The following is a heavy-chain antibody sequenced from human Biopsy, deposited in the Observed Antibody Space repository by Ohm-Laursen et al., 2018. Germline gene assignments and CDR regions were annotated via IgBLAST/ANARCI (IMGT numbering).Heavy chain of an antibody. CDR3: ASVVLGPTNDAFDL. CDR1: GGPIDSYY. J-gene: IGHJ3*01. CDR2: IYFTGRT. D-gene: IGHD3-22*01. V-gene: IGHV4-59*12. Sequence: SQTLSLTCTVSGGPIDSYYWSWIRQPPGKALEWIGYIYFTGRTSYNPSLKSRVTMSVNTSKKQFSLRLSSVTAADTAVYYCASVVLGPTNDAFDLWGQGTMVVVS.